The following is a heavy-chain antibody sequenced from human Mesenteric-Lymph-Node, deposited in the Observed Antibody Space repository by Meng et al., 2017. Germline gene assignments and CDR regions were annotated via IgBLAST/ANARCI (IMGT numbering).Heavy chain of an antibody. CDR3: TMYSSGHI. CDR1: GSIFSGSD. V-gene: IGHV3-73*01. J-gene: IGHJ3*02. Sequence: GGSLRLSCAVSGSIFSGSDIHWVRQASGKGLEWVGRIKTKRFNYATTYAASVRGRFTISRDDSKNTAYLQINSLKTGDTALYYCTMYSSGHIWGRGTMVTVSS. CDR2: IKTKRFNYAT. D-gene: IGHD6-19*01.